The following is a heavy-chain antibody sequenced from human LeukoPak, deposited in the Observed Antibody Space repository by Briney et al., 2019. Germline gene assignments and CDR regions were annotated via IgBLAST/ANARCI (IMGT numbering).Heavy chain of an antibody. V-gene: IGHV4-31*03. CDR1: GGSISNSDYY. D-gene: IGHD2-15*01. J-gene: IGHJ4*02. CDR3: ARVGSCSGGSCYYRLFDY. CDR2: IYYSGST. Sequence: SQTLSLTCTVSGGSISNSDYYWSWIRQHPGKGLEWIGYIYYSGSTYYNPSLKSRVSISVDTSKNQFSLKLSSVTAADTAVYYCARVGSCSGGSCYYRLFDYWGQGTLVTVSS.